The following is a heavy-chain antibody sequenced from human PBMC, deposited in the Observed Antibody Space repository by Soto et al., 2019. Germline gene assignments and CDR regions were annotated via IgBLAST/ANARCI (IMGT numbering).Heavy chain of an antibody. CDR3: ARDNWNTV. CDR2: FIVDGSST. V-gene: IGHV3-74*01. J-gene: IGHJ3*01. D-gene: IGHD1-20*01. CDR1: GFTFSNYW. Sequence: GGSLRLSCAASGFTFSNYWMHWVRQVPGKGLVWVSRFIVDGSSTFYADSVKGRFTISRDNAENTVFLQMNSLRAEDTAVYYCARDNWNTVWGQGTMVTVSS.